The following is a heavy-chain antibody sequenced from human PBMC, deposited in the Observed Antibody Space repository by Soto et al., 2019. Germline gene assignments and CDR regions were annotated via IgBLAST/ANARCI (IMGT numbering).Heavy chain of an antibody. CDR1: GGTFSSYA. CDR3: ARVFRANLDYYHYGMDV. Sequence: QVQLVQSGAEVKKPGSSVKVSCKASGGTFSSYAISWVRQAPGQGLEWMGGIIPIFGTANYAQKFQGRVMITADESTSTAYMELISLRSDDTAVYYCARVFRANLDYYHYGMDVWGQGTTVTGSS. CDR2: IIPIFGTA. V-gene: IGHV1-69*01. J-gene: IGHJ6*02.